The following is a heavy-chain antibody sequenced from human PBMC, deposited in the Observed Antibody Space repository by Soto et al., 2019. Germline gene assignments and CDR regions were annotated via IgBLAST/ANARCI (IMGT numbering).Heavy chain of an antibody. CDR3: ARPGRQLVPFDN. Sequence: QVHLVESGGGVAQPGRSLTLSCAASGFTFSSYDIHWLRQAPGKGLEWVASIWFDATIENYADSVKGRFTISRDNSKDTVYLQMSSLRVEDTAIYYCARPGRQLVPFDNWGQGTLVTVSS. D-gene: IGHD6-6*01. CDR2: IWFDATIE. V-gene: IGHV3-33*01. CDR1: GFTFSSYD. J-gene: IGHJ4*02.